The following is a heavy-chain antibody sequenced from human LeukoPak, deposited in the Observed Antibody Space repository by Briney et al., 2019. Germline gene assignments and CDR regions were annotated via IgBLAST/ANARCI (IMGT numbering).Heavy chain of an antibody. V-gene: IGHV3-7*01. Sequence: GGSLRLSCAASGFTFSSYWMSWVRQAPGKGLEWVANIKQDGSEKYYVDSVKGRFSISRGNAKSTLYLQMNSLRAEDTAVYYCARGPGSSGGAYVGDYWGHGTLVTVSS. CDR1: GFTFSSYW. CDR3: ARGPGSSGGAYVGDY. J-gene: IGHJ4*01. D-gene: IGHD3-22*01. CDR2: IKQDGSEK.